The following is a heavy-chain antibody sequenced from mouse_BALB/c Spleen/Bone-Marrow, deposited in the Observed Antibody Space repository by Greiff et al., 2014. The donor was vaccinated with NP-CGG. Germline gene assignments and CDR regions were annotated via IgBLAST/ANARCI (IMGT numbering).Heavy chain of an antibody. J-gene: IGHJ2*01. CDR2: INPSNGRT. V-gene: IGHV1S81*02. CDR3: ARGGFDY. CDR1: GYTFTSYW. Sequence: QVQLQQSGAELVKPGASVKLSCKASGYTFTSYWMHWVKQRPGQGLEWIGEINPSNGRTNYSEKSKSKATLTVDKSSSTAYMQLSSLTSEDSAVYYCARGGFDYWGQGTTLTVSS.